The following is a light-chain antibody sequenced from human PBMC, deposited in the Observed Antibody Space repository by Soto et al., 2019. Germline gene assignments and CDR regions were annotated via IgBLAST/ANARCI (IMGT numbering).Light chain of an antibody. Sequence: LTQPRSVSGSPGQSVTISCTGTSSDVGGYNYVSWYQQHPGKAPKLMIYDVNLRPSGVPDRFSGSKSGNTASLTISGLQTEDEADYYCCSYAGSYTYVFATGTKSPS. CDR2: DVN. J-gene: IGLJ1*01. CDR3: CSYAGSYTYV. V-gene: IGLV2-11*01. CDR1: SSDVGGYNY.